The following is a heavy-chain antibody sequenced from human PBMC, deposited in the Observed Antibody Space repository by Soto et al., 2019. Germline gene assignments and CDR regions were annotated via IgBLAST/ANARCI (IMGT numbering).Heavy chain of an antibody. V-gene: IGHV4-59*13. CDR1: GGSISCYY. CDR2: IYYNGRT. D-gene: IGHD7-27*01. J-gene: IGHJ4*02. Sequence: ETFARSCSVSGGSISCYYWSWIRQTPGTVLELIGYIYYNGRTNFNPSLKSRATMSLDTSKNQVSLQLTSVTAADTAVYYCARVMGKNWADVGGQVNMVTVAS. CDR3: ARVMGKNWADV.